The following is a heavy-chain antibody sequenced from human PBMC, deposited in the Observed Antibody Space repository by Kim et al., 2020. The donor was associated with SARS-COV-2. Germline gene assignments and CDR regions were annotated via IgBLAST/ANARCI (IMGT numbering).Heavy chain of an antibody. J-gene: IGHJ4*02. V-gene: IGHV3-11*01. Sequence: YADSVKGRFTISRYIAKSSLYLQMDSLRPEDTAVYFCAKDILAAGLFFDYWGQGTLVTVSS. D-gene: IGHD6-13*01. CDR3: AKDILAAGLFFDY.